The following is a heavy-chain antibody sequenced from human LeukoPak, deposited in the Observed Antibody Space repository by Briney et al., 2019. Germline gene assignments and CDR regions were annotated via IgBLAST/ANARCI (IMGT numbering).Heavy chain of an antibody. CDR3: ARQVPHCSSTSCANRIAFDI. CDR2: IYPGDSDT. Sequence: EPPMINRLGSRYSFTSYWNSWVRHMPVKNKEWMGIIYPGDSDTRYSPSFQGQVTISADKSISTAYLQWSSLKASDTAMYYCARQVPHCSSTSCANRIAFDIWGQGTMVTVSS. J-gene: IGHJ3*02. V-gene: IGHV5-51*01. CDR1: RYSFTSYW. D-gene: IGHD2-2*01.